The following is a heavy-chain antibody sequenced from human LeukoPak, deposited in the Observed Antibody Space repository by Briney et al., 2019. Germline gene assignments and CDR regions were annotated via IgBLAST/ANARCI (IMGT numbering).Heavy chain of an antibody. D-gene: IGHD1-26*01. CDR1: GFTFSGRY. CDR2: SRDRANGYTP. CDR3: TRGGTSSVAYYYHMDV. V-gene: IGHV3-72*01. J-gene: IGHJ6*02. Sequence: GGSLRLSCTASGFTFSGRYMDWVRQAPGKGLECVGRSRDRANGYTPEYAASVRGRFTISRDDSETSMYLQMNSLKPEDSAVYYCTRGGTSSVAYYYHMDVWGQGTTVTVSS.